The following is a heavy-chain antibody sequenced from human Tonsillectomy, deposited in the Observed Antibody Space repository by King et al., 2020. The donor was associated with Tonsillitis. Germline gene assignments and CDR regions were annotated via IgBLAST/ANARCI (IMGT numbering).Heavy chain of an antibody. CDR1: GRSFSNYY. V-gene: IGHV4-34*01. CDR3: ARGRITIFGVITPRDLYFDY. CDR2: INHSGST. Sequence: VQLQQWGAGLLKPSETLSLTCAVYGRSFSNYYWSWIRQPPGKGLEWIGEINHSGSTNYNPSLKSRVTISVDTSKNQFSLKLSSVTAADTAVYYCARGRITIFGVITPRDLYFDYWGQGTLVTVSS. J-gene: IGHJ4*02. D-gene: IGHD3-3*01.